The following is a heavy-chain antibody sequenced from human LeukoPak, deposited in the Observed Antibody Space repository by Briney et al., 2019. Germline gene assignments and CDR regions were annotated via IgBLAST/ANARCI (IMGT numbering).Heavy chain of an antibody. Sequence: SETLSLTCTVSGGSISSSSYYWGWIRQPPGKGLEWIGNIYYSGSTYYNPSLKSRVTISVDTSKNQFSLKLSSVTAADTAVYYCARLVTEYGDYATYYDYYMDVWGKGTTVTISS. D-gene: IGHD4-17*01. V-gene: IGHV4-39*01. CDR3: ARLVTEYGDYATYYDYYMDV. CDR1: GGSISSSSYY. J-gene: IGHJ6*03. CDR2: IYYSGST.